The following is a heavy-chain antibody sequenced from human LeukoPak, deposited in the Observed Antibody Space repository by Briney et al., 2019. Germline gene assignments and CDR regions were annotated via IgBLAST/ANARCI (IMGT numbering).Heavy chain of an antibody. CDR2: INNDGITT. CDR3: GREDSGSRYFDY. CDR1: GFTFSSYW. J-gene: IGHJ4*02. D-gene: IGHD6-6*01. V-gene: IGHV3-74*01. Sequence: GGSLRLSCAASGFTFSSYWMHWVRQAPGRGLVWVSRINNDGITTNYADSVKGRFTISRDNAQNTLYLQMSRLRAEETAVYYCGREDSGSRYFDYWGQGTLVTVSS.